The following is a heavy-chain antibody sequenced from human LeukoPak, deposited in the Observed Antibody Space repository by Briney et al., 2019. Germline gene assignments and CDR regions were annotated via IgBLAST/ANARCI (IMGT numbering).Heavy chain of an antibody. CDR1: GYTFTSYD. V-gene: IGHV1-18*01. J-gene: IGHJ5*02. D-gene: IGHD2-15*01. CDR2: MNPNSGNT. CDR3: ARLGGVVVVAATSRRNNWFDP. Sequence: AASVKVSCKASGYTFTSYDINWVRQATGQGLEWMGWMNPNSGNTNYAQKLQGRVTMTTDTSTSTAYMELRSLRSDDTAVYYCARLGGVVVVAATSRRNNWFDPWGQGTLVTVSS.